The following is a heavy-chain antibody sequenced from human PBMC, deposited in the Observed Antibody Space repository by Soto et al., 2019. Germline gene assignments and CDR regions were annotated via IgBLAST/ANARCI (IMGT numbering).Heavy chain of an antibody. Sequence: EVQLVESGGGLVQPGESLRLSCAASGYTFSPFWMHWVRQAPGKGLVWVSHINSDGSTIVFADSVKGRFTISRDNAKNTLYLQMNSLKAEDTAVYCCVRDRGYPDSFDVWGRGTMVTVSS. J-gene: IGHJ3*01. CDR3: VRDRGYPDSFDV. D-gene: IGHD3-10*01. CDR2: INSDGSTI. CDR1: GYTFSPFW. V-gene: IGHV3-74*01.